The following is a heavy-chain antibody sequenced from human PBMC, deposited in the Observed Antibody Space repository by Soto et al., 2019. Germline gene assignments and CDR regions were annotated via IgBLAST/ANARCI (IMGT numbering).Heavy chain of an antibody. V-gene: IGHV4-59*02. Sequence: PSETLSLTCSFSGDSVTSHNLTWIRQSPEKGLEWIGYMHYTGFSHCNPSLKSRLTISVDRSKNQFTLQLTSVTVADTAVYYCAKGLGEDNWFDPWGQGTPVTVSS. CDR1: GDSVTSHN. CDR3: AKGLGEDNWFDP. J-gene: IGHJ5*02. CDR2: MHYTGFS.